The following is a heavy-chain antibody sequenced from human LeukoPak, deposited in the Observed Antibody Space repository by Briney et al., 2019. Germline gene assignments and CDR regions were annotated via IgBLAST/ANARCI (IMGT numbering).Heavy chain of an antibody. J-gene: IGHJ5*02. V-gene: IGHV3-7*01. CDR2: INQDGSQT. CDR3: ARDRYCGTSSCQGLNWFDP. Sequence: GGSLRLSCAASGVTFRASGFSISDHWMSWVRQVPGKGLEWVANINQDGSQTHYVDSVKGRFTISRDSAKNSVHLQMNRLRVDDMAVYYCARDRYCGTSSCQGLNWFDPWGQGTLVTVSS. D-gene: IGHD2-2*01. CDR1: GVTFRASGFSISDHW.